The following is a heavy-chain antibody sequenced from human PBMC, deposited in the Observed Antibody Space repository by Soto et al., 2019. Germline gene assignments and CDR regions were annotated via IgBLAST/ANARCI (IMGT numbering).Heavy chain of an antibody. CDR3: ARNNWNYLADY. V-gene: IGHV1-3*01. D-gene: IGHD1-7*01. CDR2: INVGNGKT. J-gene: IGHJ4*02. CDR1: GYTLTRYA. Sequence: ASVKVSCKASGYTLTRYAMHWVRQAPGQRLEWMGWINVGNGKTKYSQKFQGRVTITRDTSASTAYMELSSLRSEDTAVYYCARNNWNYLADYWGQGTLVTV.